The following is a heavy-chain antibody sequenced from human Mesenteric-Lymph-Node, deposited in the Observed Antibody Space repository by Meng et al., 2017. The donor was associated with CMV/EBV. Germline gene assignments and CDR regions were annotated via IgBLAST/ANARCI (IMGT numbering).Heavy chain of an antibody. J-gene: IGHJ4*02. CDR3: ARFSSGWPFDC. CDR1: GGSISSSSYY. V-gene: IGHV4-61*05. D-gene: IGHD6-19*01. CDR2: IHYSGST. Sequence: SETLSLTCTVSGGSISSSSYYWGWIRQPPGKGLEWIGYIHYSGSTNNNPSLKSRVTISEDTSKNQISLKLSSVTAADTAVYYCARFSSGWPFDCWGQGTLVTVSS.